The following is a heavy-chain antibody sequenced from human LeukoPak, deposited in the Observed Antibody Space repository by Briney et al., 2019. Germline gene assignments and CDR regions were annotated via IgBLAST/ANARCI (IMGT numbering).Heavy chain of an antibody. CDR1: GGSISSYY. CDR3: ARGKKQWLVQYYYYYMDV. Sequence: PSETLSLTCTVSGGSISSYYWSWIRQPPGKGLEWIGYIYYSGSTNYNPSLKSRVTISVDTSKNQFSLKLSSVTAADTAVYYCARGKKQWLVQYYYYYMDVWGKGTTVTVSS. D-gene: IGHD6-19*01. J-gene: IGHJ6*03. V-gene: IGHV4-59*12. CDR2: IYYSGST.